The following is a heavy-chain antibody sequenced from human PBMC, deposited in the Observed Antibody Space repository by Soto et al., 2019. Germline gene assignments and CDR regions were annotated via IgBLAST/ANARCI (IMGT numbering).Heavy chain of an antibody. D-gene: IGHD1-7*01. J-gene: IGHJ3*01. V-gene: IGHV3-23*01. CDR1: GLSFNNYV. CDR3: ARRARTATTNWGAFDV. Sequence: GCLSLSCAPAGLSFNNYVMNWVRQATGKGLEWVSTISYSADKTHYADSVKGRLTISRDNSRDTLFLQMNSMRADDAAVYYCARRARTATTNWGAFDVWGQGTMVTVSS. CDR2: ISYSADKT.